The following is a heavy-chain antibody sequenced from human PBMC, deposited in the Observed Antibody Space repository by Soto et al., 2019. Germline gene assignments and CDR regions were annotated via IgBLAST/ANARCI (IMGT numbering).Heavy chain of an antibody. J-gene: IGHJ6*02. CDR3: ARRMATGAYPPAYGLDV. CDR1: GYSFTSYW. Sequence: PGESLKISCKGSGYSFTSYWIGWVRQMPGKGLEWMGIIYPGDSDTRYSPSFQGQVTISADKSISTAYLQWSSLKASDTAMYYCARRMATGAYPPAYGLDVWGQGTTVTVSS. D-gene: IGHD5-12*01. CDR2: IYPGDSDT. V-gene: IGHV5-51*01.